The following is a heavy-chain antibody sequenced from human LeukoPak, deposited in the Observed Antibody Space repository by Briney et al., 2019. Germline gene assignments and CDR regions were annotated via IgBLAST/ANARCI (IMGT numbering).Heavy chain of an antibody. CDR1: GFTFTSYG. J-gene: IGHJ4*02. Sequence: PGGSLRLSCAASGFTFTSYGMHWVRQAPGKGLEWVSVIYSGGSTYYADSVKGRFNISRDSSKNTLYLQMNSLRAEDTAVYFCVYYDSGAYPNLDYWGQGTLVTVSS. CDR2: IYSGGST. D-gene: IGHD3-22*01. V-gene: IGHV3-53*01. CDR3: VYYDSGAYPNLDY.